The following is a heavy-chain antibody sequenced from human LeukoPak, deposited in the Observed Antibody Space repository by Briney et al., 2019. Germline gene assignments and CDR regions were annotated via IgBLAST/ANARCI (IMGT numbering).Heavy chain of an antibody. CDR1: GFTFSSYS. V-gene: IGHV3-21*01. Sequence: GGSLRLSCAASGFTFSSYSMNWVRQAPGKGLEWASSICCGGSYKYYADSVKGRFTISRDNAKNSLYLQMTSLRAEDTSVYYCASYNYYDSSGYYYWGQGTLVTVSS. D-gene: IGHD3-22*01. CDR2: ICCGGSYK. CDR3: ASYNYYDSSGYYY. J-gene: IGHJ4*02.